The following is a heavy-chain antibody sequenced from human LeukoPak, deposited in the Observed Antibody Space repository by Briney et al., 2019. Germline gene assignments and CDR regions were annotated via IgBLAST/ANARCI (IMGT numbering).Heavy chain of an antibody. D-gene: IGHD2-2*01. V-gene: IGHV1-3*01. CDR2: INAGNGNT. CDR3: ARGDIVVVPAASPYDY. CDR1: GYTFTSYA. J-gene: IGHJ4*02. Sequence: GASVKVSCKASGYTFTSYAMHWVRQPPGQRLEWMGWINAGNGNTKYSQKFQGRVTITRDTSASTAYMELSSLRSEDTAVYYCARGDIVVVPAASPYDYWGQGTLVTVSS.